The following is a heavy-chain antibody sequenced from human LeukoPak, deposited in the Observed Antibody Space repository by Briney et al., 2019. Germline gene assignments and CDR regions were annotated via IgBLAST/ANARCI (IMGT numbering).Heavy chain of an antibody. Sequence: VASVKVSCKTSGYTSTSYGISWVRQAPGQGLEWMGWISAYNGNTNYAQKLQGRVTMTTDTSTSTAYMELRSLRSDDTAVYYCSGGKRYAFDIWGQGTMVTVSS. V-gene: IGHV1-18*01. CDR1: GYTSTSYG. CDR3: SGGKRYAFDI. D-gene: IGHD3-16*01. J-gene: IGHJ3*02. CDR2: ISAYNGNT.